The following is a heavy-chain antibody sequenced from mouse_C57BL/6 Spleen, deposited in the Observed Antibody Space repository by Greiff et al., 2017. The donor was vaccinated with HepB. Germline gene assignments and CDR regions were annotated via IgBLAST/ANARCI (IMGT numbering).Heavy chain of an antibody. V-gene: IGHV1-82*01. CDR3: ARGCYHPYYYAMDY. CDR1: GYAFSSSW. D-gene: IGHD2-12*01. CDR2: IYPGDGDT. Sequence: QVQLQQSGPELVKPGASVKISCKASGYAFSSSWMNWVKQRPGKGLEWIGRIYPGDGDTNYNGKFKGKATLTADKSSSTAYMQLSSLTSEDSAVYFCARGCYHPYYYAMDYWGQGTSVTVSS. J-gene: IGHJ4*01.